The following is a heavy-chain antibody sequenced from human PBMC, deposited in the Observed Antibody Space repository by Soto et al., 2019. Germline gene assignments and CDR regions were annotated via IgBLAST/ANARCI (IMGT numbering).Heavy chain of an antibody. CDR1: GGSISSSNW. CDR3: ARDRSLGIVAAPVYYGMDV. J-gene: IGHJ6*02. Sequence: PSETLSLTCAVSGGSISSSNWWRWVRQPPGKGREWMGEIYHSGSTNYNPSLKSRVTISVDKSKNQFSLKLSSVTAANTAVYYCARDRSLGIVAAPVYYGMDVWGQGTTVTVSS. CDR2: IYHSGST. V-gene: IGHV4-4*02. D-gene: IGHD1-26*01.